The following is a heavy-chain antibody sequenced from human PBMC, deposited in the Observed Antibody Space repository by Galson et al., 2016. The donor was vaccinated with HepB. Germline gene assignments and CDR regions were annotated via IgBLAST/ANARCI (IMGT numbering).Heavy chain of an antibody. D-gene: IGHD6-25*01. CDR2: VNQAGGVK. CDR3: ARDGLGTVAAASALGN. J-gene: IGHJ4*02. Sequence: SLRLSCAASGFTFSYYWMSWVRQAPGKGLEWVANVNQAGGVKYYVDSVKGRFTISRDNAKNSLYLQMNSLRVEDTAVYYCARDGLGTVAAASALGNWGQGTLVAVSS. V-gene: IGHV3-7*01. CDR1: GFTFSYYW.